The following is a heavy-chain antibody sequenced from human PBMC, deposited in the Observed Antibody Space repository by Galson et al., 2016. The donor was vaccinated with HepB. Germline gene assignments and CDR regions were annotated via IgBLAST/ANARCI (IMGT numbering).Heavy chain of an antibody. V-gene: IGHV3-23*01. Sequence: SLRLSCAASGLSLKNYVMTWVRQAPGKGLEWVSAISGSGGGTFYANFVKGRITISRDNSKNTLYLQMNSLRAEDTAIYYCAKGLVEMATIDAFDAWGQGTMVTVSS. J-gene: IGHJ3*01. CDR2: ISGSGGGT. CDR1: GLSLKNYV. D-gene: IGHD5-24*01. CDR3: AKGLVEMATIDAFDA.